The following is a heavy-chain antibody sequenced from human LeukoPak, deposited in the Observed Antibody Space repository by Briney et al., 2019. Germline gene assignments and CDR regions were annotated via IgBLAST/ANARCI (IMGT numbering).Heavy chain of an antibody. V-gene: IGHV4-61*01. CDR3: ARGRRGITMVRGVITHFDY. Sequence: SETLSLTCTVSGGSVSSGSYYWSWIRQPPGKGLEWIGYIYYSGSTNYNPSLKSRVTISVGTSKNQFSLKLSSVTAADTAVYYCARGRRGITMVRGVITHFDYWGQGTLVTVSS. J-gene: IGHJ4*02. CDR1: GGSVSSGSYY. CDR2: IYYSGST. D-gene: IGHD3-10*01.